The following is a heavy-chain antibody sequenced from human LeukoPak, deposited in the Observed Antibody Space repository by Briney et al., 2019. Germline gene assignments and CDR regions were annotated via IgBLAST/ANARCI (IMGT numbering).Heavy chain of an antibody. CDR1: GYTFTGYY. V-gene: IGHV1-2*02. D-gene: IGHD2-15*01. J-gene: IGHJ5*02. CDR2: IKRNTGGT. Sequence: ASVKVSCMASGYTFTGYYMHWGRHTLGQGVEWVGWIKRNTGGTNYAQKFQGRVTMTRDTSISTAYMELCRLRSDDTAVYYWARTYCSGSSCYPKWFDPWGQGTLVTVSS. CDR3: ARTYCSGSSCYPKWFDP.